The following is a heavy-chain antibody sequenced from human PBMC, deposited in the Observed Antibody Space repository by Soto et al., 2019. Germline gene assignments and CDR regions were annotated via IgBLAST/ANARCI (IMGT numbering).Heavy chain of an antibody. CDR1: GYSFTSYW. CDR3: ARAWGIAARPDLSVSWFDP. CDR2: IYPGDSDT. D-gene: IGHD6-6*01. Sequence: EVQLVQSGAEVKKPGESLKISCKGSGYSFTSYWIGWVRQMPGKGLEWMGIIYPGDSDTRYSPSFQGQVTISADKSISTAYLQWSSLKASDTAMYYCARAWGIAARPDLSVSWFDPWGQGTLVTVSS. J-gene: IGHJ5*02. V-gene: IGHV5-51*01.